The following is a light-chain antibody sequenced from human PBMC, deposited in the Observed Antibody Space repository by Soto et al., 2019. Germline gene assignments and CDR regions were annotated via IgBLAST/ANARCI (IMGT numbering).Light chain of an antibody. V-gene: IGKV3-20*01. CDR1: QSVSSSY. CDR3: QHYVNSPPTT. CDR2: GVS. Sequence: EIVLTQSPGTLSLSPGERATLSCRASQSVSSSYLAWYQQKPGQAPRLPIYGVSSRATGIPDRFSGSGSGTNFTLTISRLEPEDFAVYSCQHYVNSPPTTFGQGTRLEIK. J-gene: IGKJ5*01.